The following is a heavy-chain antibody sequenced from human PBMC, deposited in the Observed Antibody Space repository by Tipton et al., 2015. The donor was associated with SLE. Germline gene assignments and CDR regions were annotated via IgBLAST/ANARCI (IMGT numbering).Heavy chain of an antibody. D-gene: IGHD6-13*01. Sequence: TLSLTCAVYGGSFSGYYWSWIRQLPGKGLEWIGEINHSGSTNYNPSLKSRVTISVDTSKNQFSLKLSSVTAADTAVYYCARGRSSSRMPFDPWGQGTLVTVSS. V-gene: IGHV4-34*01. CDR2: INHSGST. CDR1: GGSFSGYY. J-gene: IGHJ5*02. CDR3: ARGRSSSRMPFDP.